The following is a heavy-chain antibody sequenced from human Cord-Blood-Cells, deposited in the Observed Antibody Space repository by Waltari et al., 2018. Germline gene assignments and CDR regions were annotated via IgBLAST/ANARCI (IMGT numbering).Heavy chain of an antibody. CDR2: ISWNSVSI. V-gene: IGHV3-9*01. J-gene: IGHJ2*01. CDR1: GFTFDDYA. CDR3: AKGAGPLDWYFDL. Sequence: EVQLVESGGGLVQPGRSLRLSCAASGFTFDDYAMHWVRQAPGKGLEWVSGISWNSVSIGYVDSVKGRFTISRDNAKNSLYLQMNSLRAEDTALYYCAKGAGPLDWYFDLWGRGTLVTVSS. D-gene: IGHD6-19*01.